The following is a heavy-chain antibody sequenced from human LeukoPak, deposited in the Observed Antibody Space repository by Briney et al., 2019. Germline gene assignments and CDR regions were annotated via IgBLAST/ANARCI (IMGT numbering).Heavy chain of an antibody. CDR2: INPSGGST. Sequence: ASVKVSCKASGYTFTSYYMHWVRQAPGQGPEWMGIINPSGGSTSYAQKFQGRVTMTRDTSTSTVYMELSSLRSEDTAVYYCASRYSSSSRRDYYYMDVWGKGTTVTVSS. CDR1: GYTFTSYY. V-gene: IGHV1-46*01. CDR3: ASRYSSSSRRDYYYMDV. J-gene: IGHJ6*03. D-gene: IGHD6-6*01.